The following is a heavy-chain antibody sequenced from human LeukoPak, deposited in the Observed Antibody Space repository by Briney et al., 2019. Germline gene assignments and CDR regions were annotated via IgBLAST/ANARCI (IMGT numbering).Heavy chain of an antibody. CDR3: ATCAAGEIVTHYFDY. D-gene: IGHD5-24*01. V-gene: IGHV3-23*01. CDR1: GFTFSTYA. Sequence: GGSLRLSCAASGFTFSTYAMSWVRQAPGKGLEWVSSISGSGDTTYYADSVKGRFTISRDNSKNTVYLQMNNLGAEDTAIYYCATCAAGEIVTHYFDYWGRGTLVTVSS. CDR2: ISGSGDTT. J-gene: IGHJ4*02.